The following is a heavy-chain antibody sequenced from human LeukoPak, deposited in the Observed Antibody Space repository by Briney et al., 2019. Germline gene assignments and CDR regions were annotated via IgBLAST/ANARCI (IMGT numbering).Heavy chain of an antibody. D-gene: IGHD5-12*01. V-gene: IGHV1-69*13. CDR2: IIPIFGTA. CDR3: ARRKYSAYDLCDY. Sequence: ASVKVSCKASGGTLSSYANSWVRQAPGQGLEWMGGIIPIFGTANYAQKFQGRVTITADESTSTAYMELSSLRSEDTAVYYCARRKYSAYDLCDYWGQGTLVTVSS. CDR1: GGTLSSYA. J-gene: IGHJ4*02.